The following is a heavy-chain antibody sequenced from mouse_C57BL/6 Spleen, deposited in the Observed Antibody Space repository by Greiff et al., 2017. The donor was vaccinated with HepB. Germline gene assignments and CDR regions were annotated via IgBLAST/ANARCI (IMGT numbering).Heavy chain of an antibody. CDR2: IDPSDSYT. D-gene: IGHD1-1*01. CDR3: ARLDTTVHFDY. CDR1: GYTFTSYW. Sequence: VQLQQPGAELVKPGASVKLSCKASGYTFTSYWMQWVKQRPGQGLEWIGEIDPSDSYTNYNQKFKGKATLTVDTSSSTAYMQLSSLTSEDSAVYYCARLDTTVHFDYWGQGTTLTVSS. V-gene: IGHV1-50*01. J-gene: IGHJ2*01.